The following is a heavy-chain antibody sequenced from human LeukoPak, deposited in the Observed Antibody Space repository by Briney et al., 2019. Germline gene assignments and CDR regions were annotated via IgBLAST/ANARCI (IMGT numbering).Heavy chain of an antibody. CDR2: ISGSGGST. D-gene: IGHD4-17*01. CDR3: AKDLGDYGDYVPFDY. Sequence: PGGSLRLSCAASGFTFSSYAMSWVRQAPGKGLEWVSAISGSGGSTYYADSVRGRFTISRDNSKNTLYLQMNSLRAEDTAVYYCAKDLGDYGDYVPFDYWGQGTLVTVSS. CDR1: GFTFSSYA. J-gene: IGHJ4*02. V-gene: IGHV3-23*01.